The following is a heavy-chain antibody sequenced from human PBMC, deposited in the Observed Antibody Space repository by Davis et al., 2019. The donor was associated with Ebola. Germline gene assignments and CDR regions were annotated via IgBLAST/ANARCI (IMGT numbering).Heavy chain of an antibody. Sequence: PGGSLRLSCAASGFSVSTKYMNWVRQAPGKGLEWVAVISNDGSNKYYADSVKGRFTISRDNSKNTLYLQMNSLRAEDTAVYYCAQSIEMTPRGVYYYGMDVWGQGTTVAVSS. V-gene: IGHV3-30*18. CDR1: GFSVSTKY. CDR3: AQSIEMTPRGVYYYGMDV. D-gene: IGHD5-24*01. J-gene: IGHJ6*02. CDR2: ISNDGSNK.